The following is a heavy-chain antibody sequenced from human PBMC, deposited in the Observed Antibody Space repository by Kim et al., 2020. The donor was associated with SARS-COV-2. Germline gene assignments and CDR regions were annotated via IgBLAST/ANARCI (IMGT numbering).Heavy chain of an antibody. CDR2: IDRSGVTT. CDR3: ARDFMVPGRAPYYYYGLDV. J-gene: IGHJ6*02. V-gene: IGHV3-23*05. D-gene: IGHD3-16*01. CDR1: GFTFSDYD. Sequence: GGSLRLSCTASGFTFSDYDMSWIRQAPGKGLEWVSSIDRSGVTTSYSDSVRGRFVISRDNSESTMYLQVNNPRVDETAVYYCARDFMVPGRAPYYYYGLDVWGQGTTVTVSS.